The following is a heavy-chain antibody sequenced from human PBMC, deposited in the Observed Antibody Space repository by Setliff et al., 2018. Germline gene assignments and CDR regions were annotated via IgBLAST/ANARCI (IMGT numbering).Heavy chain of an antibody. D-gene: IGHD3-22*01. CDR1: GFTFSRYS. CDR3: ARATAPIVVKDAFDI. CDR2: ISKSSSYI. V-gene: IGHV3-21*01. Sequence: PGGSLRLSCAASGFTFSRYSMTWVRQAPGKGLEWVSSISKSSSYIYYADSVKGRFTISRDNAKNSLYLQMNSLRAEDAAVYYCARATAPIVVKDAFDIWGQGTMVTVSS. J-gene: IGHJ3*02.